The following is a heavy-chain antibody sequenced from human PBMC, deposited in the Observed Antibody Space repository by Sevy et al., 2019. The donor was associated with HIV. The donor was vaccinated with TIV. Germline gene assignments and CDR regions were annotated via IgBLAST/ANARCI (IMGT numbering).Heavy chain of an antibody. V-gene: IGHV3-30-3*01. Sequence: SLRLSCAASGFAFSSHAMHWVRQAPGKGLEWVAVISYEGTETFYAASVEGRFTISRDNSKNMLSLLINSLRPEDAAVYYCARDGGNSVKWYPLYWGHGTLVTVSS. CDR1: GFAFSSHA. J-gene: IGHJ4*01. CDR2: ISYEGTET. D-gene: IGHD2-2*01. CDR3: ARDGGNSVKWYPLY.